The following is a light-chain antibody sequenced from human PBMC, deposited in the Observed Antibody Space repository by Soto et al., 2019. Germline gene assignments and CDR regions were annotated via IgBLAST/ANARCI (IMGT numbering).Light chain of an antibody. V-gene: IGKV3-15*01. Sequence: EIVMTQSPATLSVSPGERATLSCRASQSVSSDLAWYQQKPGQAPRLLIHGASTRATAIPARFSGSGSGTEFTLTISSLQSEDFAVYYCQQYNYWWTFVQGTKVEIK. CDR1: QSVSSD. CDR3: QQYNYWWT. CDR2: GAS. J-gene: IGKJ1*01.